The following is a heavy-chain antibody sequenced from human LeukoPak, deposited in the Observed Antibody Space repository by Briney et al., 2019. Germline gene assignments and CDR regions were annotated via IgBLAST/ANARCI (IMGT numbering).Heavy chain of an antibody. D-gene: IGHD3-10*01. CDR3: ARGLYYYGSGSTRGYYYYYYMDV. CDR2: IYHSGST. Sequence: SETLSLTCAVSGGSISSSNWWSWIRQPPGKGLEWIGEIYHSGSTNYNPSLKSRVTISVDTSKNQFSLKLSSVTAADTAVYYCARGLYYYGSGSTRGYYYYYYMDVWGKGTTVTVSS. CDR1: GGSISSSNW. J-gene: IGHJ6*03. V-gene: IGHV4-4*02.